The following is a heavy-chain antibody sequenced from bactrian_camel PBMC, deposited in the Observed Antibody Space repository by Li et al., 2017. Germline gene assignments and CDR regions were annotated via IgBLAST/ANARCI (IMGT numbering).Heavy chain of an antibody. Sequence: VESGGGSVEAGGSLRLSCEFSEYTASTNCMTWFRQAPGKEREGVAAMYQGGAKTYYADSVKGRFTISQDNAKNTLYLEMNRLKPEDTATYYCAAAHGVDMGWVVTIPDAHTLVTYCGQGTQVTVS. CDR3: AAAHGVDMGWVVTIPDAHTLVTY. V-gene: IGHV3S1*01. CDR1: EYTASTNC. CDR2: MYQGGAKT. D-gene: IGHD5*01. J-gene: IGHJ4*01.